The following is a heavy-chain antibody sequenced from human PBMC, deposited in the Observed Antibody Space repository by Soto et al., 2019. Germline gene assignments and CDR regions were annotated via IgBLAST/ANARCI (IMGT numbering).Heavy chain of an antibody. CDR2: IRSKANSYAT. V-gene: IGHV3-73*01. J-gene: IGHJ6*03. Sequence: PGGSLRLSCAASGFTFSGSAMHWVRQASGKGLEWVGRIRSKANSYATAYAASVKGRFTISRDDSKNTAYLQMNSLKTEDTAVYYCTLRQASANPAYYYYYYMDVWGKGTTVTVSS. D-gene: IGHD5-18*01. CDR3: TLRQASANPAYYYYYYMDV. CDR1: GFTFSGSA.